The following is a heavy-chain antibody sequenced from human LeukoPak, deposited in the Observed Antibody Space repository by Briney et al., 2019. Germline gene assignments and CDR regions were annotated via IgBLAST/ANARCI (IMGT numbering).Heavy chain of an antibody. CDR1: GYTLTELS. CDR3: ATYPKVAVAGTRPHFDY. V-gene: IGHV1-24*01. CDR2: FDPEDGET. D-gene: IGHD6-19*01. J-gene: IGHJ4*02. Sequence: ASVKVSCKVSGYTLTELSMHWVRQAPGKGLEWMGGFDPEDGETIYAQKFQGRVTMTEDTSTDTAYMELSSLRSEDTAVYYCATYPKVAVAGTRPHFDYWGQGTLVTVSS.